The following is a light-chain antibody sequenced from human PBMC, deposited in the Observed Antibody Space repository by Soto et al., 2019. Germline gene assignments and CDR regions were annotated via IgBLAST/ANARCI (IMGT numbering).Light chain of an antibody. J-gene: IGLJ2*01. Sequence: QSALTQPASVSGSPGQSITISCTGTSSDVGGYKYVSWYQQHPDKAPKLIIFEVSNRPSGISSRFSGSKSGNTASLTISGLQAEDEADCYCASYTSSSTSVIFGRGTKLTVL. V-gene: IGLV2-14*01. CDR3: ASYTSSSTSVI. CDR2: EVS. CDR1: SSDVGGYKY.